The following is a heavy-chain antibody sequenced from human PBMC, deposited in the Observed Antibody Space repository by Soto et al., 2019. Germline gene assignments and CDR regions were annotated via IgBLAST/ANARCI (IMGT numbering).Heavy chain of an antibody. Sequence: SVKVSCKASGFTFTSSAVQWVRQARGQRLEWIGWIVVGSGNTNYAQKFQERVTITRDMSASTAYMELSSLRSEATAVYYCARGLLPENWFDRWGQGTLVTVSS. J-gene: IGHJ5*02. CDR2: IVVGSGNT. V-gene: IGHV1-58*01. CDR3: ARGLLPENWFDR. CDR1: GFTFTSSA.